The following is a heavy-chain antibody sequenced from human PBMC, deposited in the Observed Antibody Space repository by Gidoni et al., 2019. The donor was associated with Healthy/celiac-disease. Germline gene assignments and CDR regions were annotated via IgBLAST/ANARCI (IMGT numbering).Heavy chain of an antibody. Sequence: EVQLVESGGGVVHPGGSLTLSGAASGFTFSSYWMHCVRQAPGKGLVWVSRINSDGSSTSYADAVKGRFTISRDNAKNTLYLPMNSLRAAATAVYYCARVATIKYWGMDVWGQGTTVTVSS. CDR1: GFTFSSYW. D-gene: IGHD5-12*01. V-gene: IGHV3-74*01. J-gene: IGHJ6*02. CDR2: INSDGSST. CDR3: ARVATIKYWGMDV.